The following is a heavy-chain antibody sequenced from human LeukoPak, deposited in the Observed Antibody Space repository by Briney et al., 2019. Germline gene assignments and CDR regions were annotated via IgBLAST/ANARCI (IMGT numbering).Heavy chain of an antibody. CDR3: ARDSKPRITMVRGVIRP. CDR2: ISAYNGNT. J-gene: IGHJ5*02. V-gene: IGHV1-18*01. Sequence: EASVKVSCKASGYTFTSYGISWVRQAPGQGLEWMGWISAYNGNTNYAQKLQGRVTMTTDTSTSTAYMELRSLRSDDTAVYYCARDSKPRITMVRGVIRPWGQGTLVTVSS. D-gene: IGHD3-10*01. CDR1: GYTFTSYG.